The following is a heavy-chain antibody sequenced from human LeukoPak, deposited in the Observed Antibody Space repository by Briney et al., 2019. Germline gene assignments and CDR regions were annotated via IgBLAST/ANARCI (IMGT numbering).Heavy chain of an antibody. D-gene: IGHD5-12*01. J-gene: IGHJ5*02. Sequence: ASVKVSCKASGYTFTNNLMHWVRQAPRQGLEWMGLINPSGDNTWYAQKFQGRVTMTRDMATSTDYMEVSSLRSEDTAVYYCARDNSVGDSAWWFDPWGQGTLVTVSS. CDR1: GYTFTNNL. CDR3: ARDNSVGDSAWWFDP. V-gene: IGHV1-46*01. CDR2: INPSGDNT.